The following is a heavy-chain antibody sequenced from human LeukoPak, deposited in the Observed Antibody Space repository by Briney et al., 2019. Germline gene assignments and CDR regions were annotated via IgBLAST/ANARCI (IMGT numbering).Heavy chain of an antibody. Sequence: GGSLRLSCAASGFTFSNAWVSWVRQAPGKGLEWVGRIKSKTDGGTTDYAAFVKGRFTISRDDSKNTLYLQINSLKTEDKGIYYCYLFYGSGERFDYWGQGTQVTVSS. V-gene: IGHV3-15*01. CDR3: YLFYGSGERFDY. D-gene: IGHD3-10*01. CDR1: GFTFSNAW. J-gene: IGHJ4*02. CDR2: IKSKTDGGTT.